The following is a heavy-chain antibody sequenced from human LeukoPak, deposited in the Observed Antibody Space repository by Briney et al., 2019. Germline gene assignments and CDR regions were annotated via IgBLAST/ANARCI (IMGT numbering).Heavy chain of an antibody. V-gene: IGHV3-21*01. CDR1: GFTFSSYS. CDR2: ISSSSSYI. CDR3: ATGVPYYYDSVFDY. D-gene: IGHD3-22*01. Sequence: PGGSLRLSCAASGFTFSSYSMNWVRQALGKGLEWVSSISSSSSYIYYADSVKGRFTISRDNAKNSLYLQMNSLRAEDTAVYYCATGVPYYYDSVFDYWGQGTLVTVSS. J-gene: IGHJ4*02.